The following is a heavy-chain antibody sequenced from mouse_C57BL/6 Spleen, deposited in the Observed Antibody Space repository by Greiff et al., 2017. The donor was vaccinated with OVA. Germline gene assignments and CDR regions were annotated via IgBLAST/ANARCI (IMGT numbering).Heavy chain of an antibody. Sequence: VQLQQPGAELIKPGASVKLSCKASGYTFTSYWMHWVKQRPGQGLEWIGMIHPNSGSTNYNEKFKSKATLTVDKSSSTAYMQLSSLTSEDSAVYYGARAGYYGSSPDWFAYWGQGTLVTVSA. CDR2: IHPNSGST. CDR1: GYTFTSYW. V-gene: IGHV1-64*01. CDR3: ARAGYYGSSPDWFAY. J-gene: IGHJ3*01. D-gene: IGHD1-1*01.